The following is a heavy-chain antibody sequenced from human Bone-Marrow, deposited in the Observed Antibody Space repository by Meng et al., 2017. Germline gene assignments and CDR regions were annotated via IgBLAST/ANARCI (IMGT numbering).Heavy chain of an antibody. CDR3: ARSSSSLNWFDP. D-gene: IGHD6-13*01. Sequence: KVSCKGSGYSFTSYWIGWVRQRPGKGLEWMGIIYPGDSDTRYSPSFQGQVTISADKSISTAYLQWSSLKASDTAMYYCARSSSSLNWFDPWGQGTLVTVSS. J-gene: IGHJ5*02. CDR1: GYSFTSYW. V-gene: IGHV5-51*01. CDR2: IYPGDSDT.